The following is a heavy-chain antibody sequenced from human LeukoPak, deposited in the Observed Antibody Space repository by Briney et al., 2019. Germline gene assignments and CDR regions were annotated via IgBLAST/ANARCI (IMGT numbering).Heavy chain of an antibody. CDR1: GFTFSDYY. CDR3: GRDLDVDIVATIAN. J-gene: IGHJ4*02. V-gene: IGHV3-11*01. Sequence: GGSLRLSCAASGFTFSDYYMSWIRQAPGKGLEWVSYISRYGDTIYYADSVKGQFTISRDNAKNSLYLQMNSLRTEDTAVYYCGRDLDVDIVATIANWGQGTLVTVSS. D-gene: IGHD5-12*01. CDR2: ISRYGDTI.